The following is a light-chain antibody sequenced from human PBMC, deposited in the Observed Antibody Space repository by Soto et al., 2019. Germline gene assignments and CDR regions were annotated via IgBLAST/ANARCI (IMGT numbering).Light chain of an antibody. CDR3: QQYDDLPPL. J-gene: IGKJ4*02. CDR1: QDISNY. CDR2: DAS. V-gene: IGKV1-33*01. Sequence: DIQMTQSPSSLSASVGDRVTITCQASQDISNYLNWYPQKPGKAPKLLIYDASNLETGAPSRFRGSGSGTDFTFTISSLQPEDIATYYCQQYDDLPPLFGGGTKVEIK.